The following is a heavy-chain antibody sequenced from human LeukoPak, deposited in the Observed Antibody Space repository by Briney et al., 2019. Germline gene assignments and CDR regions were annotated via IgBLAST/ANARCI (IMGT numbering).Heavy chain of an antibody. J-gene: IGHJ4*02. Sequence: SETLSLTCTVSGSISGYYWSWIRQPPGKGLEWIGYIYTSGSTNYNPSLESRVTISVDTSKNQFSLKLSSVTAADTAVYYCARSIPLIRKPDYWGQGTLVTVSS. V-gene: IGHV4-4*09. D-gene: IGHD1-14*01. CDR2: IYTSGST. CDR1: GSISGYY. CDR3: ARSIPLIRKPDY.